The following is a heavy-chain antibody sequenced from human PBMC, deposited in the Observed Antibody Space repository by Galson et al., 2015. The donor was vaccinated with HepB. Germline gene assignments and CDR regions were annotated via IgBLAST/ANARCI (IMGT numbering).Heavy chain of an antibody. CDR2: ISGYHGRA. CDR3: ARDLAAETTDAFDI. J-gene: IGHJ3*02. Sequence: SVKVSCKASGYSFNNYAITWVRQAPGQGLQWMGWISGYHGRAMYAQEFQDRVTLTIDTSTTTASMEVNRLTSDDTAMYYCARDLAAETTDAFDIWGQGTMVTVSS. D-gene: IGHD6-13*01. CDR1: GYSFNNYA. V-gene: IGHV1-18*01.